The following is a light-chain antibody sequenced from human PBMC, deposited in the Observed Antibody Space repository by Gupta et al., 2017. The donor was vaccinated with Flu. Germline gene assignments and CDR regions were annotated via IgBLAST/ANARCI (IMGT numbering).Light chain of an antibody. CDR1: TGAVTSGHC. Sequence: GTVTRTGGASTGAVTSGHCRYWFQQKPGHAPRTLIYDTSNKHAWTPARFSGSLLGGKAALTLSGAQAEDEANYYCLLSYSGSWVFGGGTKLTVL. J-gene: IGLJ3*02. CDR3: LLSYSGSWV. CDR2: DTS. V-gene: IGLV7-46*01.